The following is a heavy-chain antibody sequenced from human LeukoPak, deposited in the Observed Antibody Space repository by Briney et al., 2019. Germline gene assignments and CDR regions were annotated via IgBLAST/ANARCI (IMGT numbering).Heavy chain of an antibody. D-gene: IGHD5-18*01. CDR2: FDPEDGET. V-gene: IGHV1-24*01. CDR3: ATVKRYSYGGLLRGAYFDY. CDR1: GYTFTSYG. J-gene: IGHJ4*02. Sequence: GASVKVSCKASGYTFTSYGISWVRQAPGKGLEWMGGFDPEDGETIYAQKFQGRVTMTEDTSTDTAYMELSSLRSEDTAVYYCATVKRYSYGGLLRGAYFDYWGQGTLVTVSS.